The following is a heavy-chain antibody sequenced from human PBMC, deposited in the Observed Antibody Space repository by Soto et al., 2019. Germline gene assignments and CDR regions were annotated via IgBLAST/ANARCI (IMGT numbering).Heavy chain of an antibody. CDR1: GFSFSSYD. J-gene: IGHJ4*02. CDR2: LSVTGGGP. V-gene: IGHV3-23*01. Sequence: EVRLLESGGGLVQPGGSLSLSCEASGFSFSSYDMTWVRQAPGQGLEWVSSLSVTGGGPYYADSVRGRFTMSRDNSKNTLALEISGLRAEDSAVYDCSKGRETTTSAKFCFDNWGQGTLVTVAS. CDR3: SKGRETTTSAKFCFDN. D-gene: IGHD1-26*01.